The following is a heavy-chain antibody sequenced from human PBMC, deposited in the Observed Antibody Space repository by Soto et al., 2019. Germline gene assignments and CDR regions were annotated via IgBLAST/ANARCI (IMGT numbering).Heavy chain of an antibody. CDR1: GFTFSSYA. D-gene: IGHD1-26*01. CDR3: ARARSGSYFDY. V-gene: IGHV3-30-3*01. CDR2: ISYDGSNK. Sequence: QVQLVESGGGVVQPGRSLRLSCAASGFTFSSYAMHWVRQAPGKGLEWVAVISYDGSNKYYADSVKGRFTISRDNSKTTLYLQMNSLRAEDTAVYYCARARSGSYFDYWGQGTLVTVSS. J-gene: IGHJ4*02.